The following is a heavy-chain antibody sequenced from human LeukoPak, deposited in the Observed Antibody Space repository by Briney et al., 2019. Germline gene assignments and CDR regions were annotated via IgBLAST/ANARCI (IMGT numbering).Heavy chain of an antibody. D-gene: IGHD3-10*01. CDR2: ISPYNGNT. V-gene: IGHV1-18*01. CDR1: GYTFISYG. J-gene: IGHJ5*02. CDR3: ARTPRGLPSFNWFDP. Sequence: ASVKVSCKASGYTFISYGINWVRQAHGQGLEWVGWISPYNGNTNSAQKLQGRVTMTTDTSTTTAYMELRSLRSDDTAVYYCARTPRGLPSFNWFDPWGQGTLVTVSS.